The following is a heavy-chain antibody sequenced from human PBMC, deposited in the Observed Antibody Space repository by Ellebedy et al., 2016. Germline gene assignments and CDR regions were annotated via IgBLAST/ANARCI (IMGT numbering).Heavy chain of an antibody. D-gene: IGHD2-15*01. J-gene: IGHJ4*02. CDR3: ARGGGYCSGGSCYRVGTSLDY. CDR1: GGSTSSHY. V-gene: IGHV4-34*01. CDR2: INHSGST. Sequence: SETLSLTCSVSGGSTSSHYWSWIRQPPGKGLEWIGEINHSGSTNYNPSLKSRVTISVDTSKNQFSLKLSSVTAADTAGYYCARGGGYCSGGSCYRVGTSLDYWGQGTLVTVSS.